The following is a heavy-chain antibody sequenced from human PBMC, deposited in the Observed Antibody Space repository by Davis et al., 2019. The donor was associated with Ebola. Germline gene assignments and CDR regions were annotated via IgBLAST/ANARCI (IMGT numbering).Heavy chain of an antibody. Sequence: MPSETLSLTCTVSGGSISSGDYYWSWIRQPPGKGLEWIGYIYYSGSTYYNPSLKSRVTISVDTSKNQFSLKPSSVTAADTAVYYCARVGAIAAAGAYYYYYGMDVWGQGTTVTVSS. V-gene: IGHV4-30-4*01. D-gene: IGHD6-13*01. CDR3: ARVGAIAAAGAYYYYYGMDV. CDR1: GGSISSGDYY. CDR2: IYYSGST. J-gene: IGHJ6*02.